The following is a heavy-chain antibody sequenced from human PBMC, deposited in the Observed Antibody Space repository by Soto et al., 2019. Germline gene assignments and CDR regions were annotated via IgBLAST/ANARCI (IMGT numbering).Heavy chain of an antibody. Sequence: QVQLVQSGAEVKKSGASVKVSCEASGYIFTDYTIHWVRQAPGQRLELMGWINAGNGDTKYSHQFQGRVTFSRDTSASTVYRELSSLRSEDTAVYYCAREGLVRGVLRGIRFDPWGQGTLVTVSS. D-gene: IGHD3-10*01. CDR3: AREGLVRGVLRGIRFDP. CDR1: GYIFTDYT. J-gene: IGHJ5*02. CDR2: INAGNGDT. V-gene: IGHV1-3*01.